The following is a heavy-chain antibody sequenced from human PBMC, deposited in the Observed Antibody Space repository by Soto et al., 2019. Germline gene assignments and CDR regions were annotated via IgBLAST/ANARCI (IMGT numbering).Heavy chain of an antibody. CDR2: ISYDGSNK. CDR1: GFTFSSYA. V-gene: IGHV3-30-3*01. D-gene: IGHD4-17*01. CDR3: AREYGDPGDFDY. J-gene: IGHJ4*02. Sequence: QVQLVESGGGVVQPGRSLRLSCAASGFTFSSYAMHWVRQAPGKGLEWVAVISYDGSNKYYADSVKGRFTISRVNSKNTLSLQMNSLRAEDTAVYYCAREYGDPGDFDYWGQGTLVTVSS.